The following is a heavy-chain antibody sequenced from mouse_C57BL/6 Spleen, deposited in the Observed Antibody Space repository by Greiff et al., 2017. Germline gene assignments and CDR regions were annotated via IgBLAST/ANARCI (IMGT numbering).Heavy chain of an antibody. CDR3: TRALYGNYGFFYFDY. D-gene: IGHD2-1*01. CDR2: ISSGGDYI. V-gene: IGHV5-9-1*02. CDR1: GFTFSSYA. J-gene: IGHJ2*01. Sequence: EVQLVESGEGLVKPGGSLKLSCAASGFTFSSYAMSWVRQTPEKRLEWVAYISSGGDYIYYADTVKGRFTISRDNARNTLYLQMSSLKSEDTAMYYCTRALYGNYGFFYFDYWGQGTTLTVSS.